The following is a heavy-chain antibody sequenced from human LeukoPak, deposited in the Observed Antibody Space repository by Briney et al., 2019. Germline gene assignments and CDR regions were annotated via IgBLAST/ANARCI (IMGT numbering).Heavy chain of an antibody. Sequence: GGSQRLSCAASGFTFSSYAMSWVRQPPGKGLEWVSANSASGGSTYYADSVKGRFTISRDNSKNTLYLQMNSLRAEDTAVYYCAKDFCSGGSCYAADYWGQGTLVTVSS. CDR1: GFTFSSYA. D-gene: IGHD2-15*01. CDR3: AKDFCSGGSCYAADY. J-gene: IGHJ4*02. CDR2: NSASGGST. V-gene: IGHV3-23*01.